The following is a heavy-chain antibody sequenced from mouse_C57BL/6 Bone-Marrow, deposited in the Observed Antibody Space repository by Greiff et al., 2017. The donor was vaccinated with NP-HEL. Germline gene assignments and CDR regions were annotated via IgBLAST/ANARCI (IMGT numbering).Heavy chain of an antibody. D-gene: IGHD2-3*01. Sequence: EVQRVESGGGLVQPGGSLKLSCAASGFTFSDYYMYWVRQTPEKRLEWVASFSNGGGSTYYPDTVKGRFTISRDNAKNTLYLQMSQLKSEETAMDDCARQGGWSQRGADWGQGTLVTVSA. CDR1: GFTFSDYY. J-gene: IGHJ3*01. CDR2: FSNGGGST. CDR3: ARQGGWSQRGAD. V-gene: IGHV5-12*01.